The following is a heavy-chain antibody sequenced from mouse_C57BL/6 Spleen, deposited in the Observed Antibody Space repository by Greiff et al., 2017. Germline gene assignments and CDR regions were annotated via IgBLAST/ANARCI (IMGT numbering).Heavy chain of an antibody. D-gene: IGHD1-1*01. CDR2: INPSTGGT. CDR3: ARGTTVVGYWYFDV. Sequence: EVQLQHSGPELVKPGASVKISCKASGYSFTGYYMHWVKQSSEKSLEWIGEINPSTGGTSYNQKFKGKATLTVDKSTSTAYMQLKSLTSEDSAVYYCARGTTVVGYWYFDVWGTGTTVTVSS. V-gene: IGHV1-43*01. J-gene: IGHJ1*03. CDR1: GYSFTGYY.